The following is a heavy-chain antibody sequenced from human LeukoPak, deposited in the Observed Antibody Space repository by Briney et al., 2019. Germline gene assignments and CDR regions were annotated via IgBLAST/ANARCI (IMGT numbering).Heavy chain of an antibody. J-gene: IGHJ6*03. Sequence: NPSETLSLTCSVSGASINIYSWSWIRQTPGKGLEWIGYIYNSATTNYNPSLKGRLTMSADTSKNQISLKLTSVTAADTAVYYCARNSSSSWGYYSMDVWGKGTMVTVSS. CDR1: GASINIYS. D-gene: IGHD6-13*01. V-gene: IGHV4-59*01. CDR3: ARNSSSSWGYYSMDV. CDR2: IYNSATT.